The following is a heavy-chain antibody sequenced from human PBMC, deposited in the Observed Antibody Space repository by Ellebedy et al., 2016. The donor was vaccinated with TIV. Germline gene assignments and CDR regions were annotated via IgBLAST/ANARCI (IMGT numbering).Heavy chain of an antibody. J-gene: IGHJ5*02. CDR3: AKDSMTELRFYFRWFDA. CDR1: GFSFSTYA. D-gene: IGHD2-21*02. CDR2: IGSSGNSI. Sequence: PGGSLRLSCAASGFSFSTYAMTWVRQAPGKGLEWVAAIGSSGNSIYYADSVKGRFTISRDNSKNTLYLQMKSLRAEDTAVYYCAKDSMTELRFYFRWFDAWGQGIMVTVSS. V-gene: IGHV3-23*01.